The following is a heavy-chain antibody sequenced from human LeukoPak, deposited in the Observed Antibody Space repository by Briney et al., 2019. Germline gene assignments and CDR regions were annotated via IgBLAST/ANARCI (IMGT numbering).Heavy chain of an antibody. J-gene: IGHJ1*01. Sequence: SETLSLTCTVSGGSITSYFWTWIRQPPGKGLEWIGYIYHSGTINYNPSLKSRVTISADTSKNQFSLKLSSVTAADTAVYYCAQKAPFSPGYSQDWGQGTLVTVSS. D-gene: IGHD2/OR15-2a*01. CDR1: GGSITSYF. CDR2: IYHSGTI. V-gene: IGHV4-59*01. CDR3: AQKAPFSPGYSQD.